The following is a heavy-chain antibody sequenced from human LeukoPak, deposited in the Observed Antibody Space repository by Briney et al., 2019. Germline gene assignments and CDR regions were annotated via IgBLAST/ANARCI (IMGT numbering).Heavy chain of an antibody. Sequence: VASVKVSCKASGYTLTGYYTHWVRQAPGQGLEWMGWINPNSGGTNYAQKFQGRVTMTRDTSISTAYMELSRLRSDDTAVYYCARAGGYSSGWYEGNWFDPWGQGTLVTVSS. D-gene: IGHD6-19*01. CDR1: GYTLTGYY. CDR3: ARAGGYSSGWYEGNWFDP. V-gene: IGHV1-2*02. CDR2: INPNSGGT. J-gene: IGHJ5*02.